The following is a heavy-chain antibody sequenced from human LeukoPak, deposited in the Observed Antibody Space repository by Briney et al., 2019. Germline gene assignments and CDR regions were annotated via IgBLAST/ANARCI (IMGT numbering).Heavy chain of an antibody. V-gene: IGHV4-4*07. J-gene: IGHJ4*02. Sequence: PSETLSLTCTVSGVSITPYYWSWIRQPAGKGLEWIGRISTSGDTNYNPSLKSRVTISVDTSKNQFSLKLSSVTAADTAVYYCARGPNYYDFWSGYYTDYFDYWGQGTLVTVSS. CDR1: GVSITPYY. CDR2: ISTSGDT. D-gene: IGHD3-3*01. CDR3: ARGPNYYDFWSGYYTDYFDY.